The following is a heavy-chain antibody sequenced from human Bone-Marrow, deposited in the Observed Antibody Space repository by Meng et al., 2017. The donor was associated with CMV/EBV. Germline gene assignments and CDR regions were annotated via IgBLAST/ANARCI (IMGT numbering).Heavy chain of an antibody. Sequence: SGYTFTGYYMHWVRQAPGQGLEWMGWINPNSGGTNYAQKFQGRVTMTRDTSISTAYMELSRLRSDDTAVYYCARDLYSSGWRYFDYWGQGTLVTVSS. J-gene: IGHJ4*02. V-gene: IGHV1-2*02. D-gene: IGHD6-19*01. CDR2: INPNSGGT. CDR3: ARDLYSSGWRYFDY. CDR1: GYTFTGYY.